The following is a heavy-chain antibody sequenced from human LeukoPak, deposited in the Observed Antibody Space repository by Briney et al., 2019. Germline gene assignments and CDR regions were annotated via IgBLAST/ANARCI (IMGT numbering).Heavy chain of an antibody. D-gene: IGHD1-7*01. V-gene: IGHV4-30-2*01. CDR2: IYHSGTT. CDR3: ARQDGNWNYGNY. CDR1: GASISSGGFS. J-gene: IGHJ4*02. Sequence: SETLSLTCAVSGASISSGGFSWNWIRQPPGKGLEWIGYIYHSGTTYYNPSLKSRVTISLDRSKNQFSLNLNSLTAADTAVYYCARQDGNWNYGNYWGQGTLVTVSS.